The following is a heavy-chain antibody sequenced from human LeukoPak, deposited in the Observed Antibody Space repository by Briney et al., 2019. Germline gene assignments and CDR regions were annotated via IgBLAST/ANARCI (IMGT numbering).Heavy chain of an antibody. Sequence: PSETLSLTCTVSGGSISSYYWSWIRQPPGKGLEWIGYIYYSGSTNYNPSLKSRVTISVDTSKNQFSLKLSSVTAPDTAVYYCASSPFIAVAGTSYYYYYYMDVWGKGTTVTVSS. D-gene: IGHD6-19*01. CDR2: IYYSGST. CDR1: GGSISSYY. J-gene: IGHJ6*03. V-gene: IGHV4-59*01. CDR3: ASSPFIAVAGTSYYYYYYMDV.